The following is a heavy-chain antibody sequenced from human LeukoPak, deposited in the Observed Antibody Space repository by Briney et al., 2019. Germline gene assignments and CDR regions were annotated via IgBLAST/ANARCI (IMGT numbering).Heavy chain of an antibody. Sequence: SVEVSCKASGGTFSSYAISWVRQAPGQGLEWMGGIIPIFGTANYAQKFQGGVTFTADESTSTAYMELSSLRSEDTAVYYCARTSTLDDFWYAFDIWGQGTMVTVSS. CDR3: ARTSTLDDFWYAFDI. V-gene: IGHV1-69*13. CDR2: IIPIFGTA. D-gene: IGHD3-3*01. J-gene: IGHJ3*02. CDR1: GGTFSSYA.